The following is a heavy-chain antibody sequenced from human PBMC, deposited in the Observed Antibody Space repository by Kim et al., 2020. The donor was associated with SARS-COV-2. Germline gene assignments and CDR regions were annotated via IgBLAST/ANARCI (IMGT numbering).Heavy chain of an antibody. CDR3: ARVGGSDWFHLDH. V-gene: IGHV3-66*02. D-gene: IGHD3-9*01. J-gene: IGHJ4*02. Sequence: GGSLRLSCTASGFTVSSNYMTWVRQAPGKGLEWVSVIYSGGTTYYADSVKGRFTISRDNKKETLYLQMKSLRPEDTALYFCARVGGSDWFHLDHWGQGTPDTVSA. CDR1: GFTVSSNY. CDR2: IYSGGTT.